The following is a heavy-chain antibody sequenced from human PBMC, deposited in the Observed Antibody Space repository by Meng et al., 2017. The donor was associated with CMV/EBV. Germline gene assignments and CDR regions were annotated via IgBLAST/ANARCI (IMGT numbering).Heavy chain of an antibody. CDR3: TNPAPQRRGYCSSTSCPRWYGMDV. D-gene: IGHD2-2*03. V-gene: IGHV3-15*01. J-gene: IGHJ6*02. CDR2: IKSKTDGGTT. Sequence: GGSLRLSCAASGFTFSSAWMSWVRQAPGKGLEWVGRIKSKTDGGTTDYAAHVEGRFTISRDDSKNTLYLQMNSLKTEDTAVYYCTNPAPQRRGYCSSTSCPRWYGMDVWGQGTTVTVSS. CDR1: GFTFSSAW.